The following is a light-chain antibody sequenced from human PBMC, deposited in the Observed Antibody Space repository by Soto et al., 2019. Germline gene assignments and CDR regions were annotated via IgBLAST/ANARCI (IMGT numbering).Light chain of an antibody. CDR3: QQHGTT. J-gene: IGKJ1*01. CDR2: GAS. CDR1: QSVNSN. Sequence: EIVMTHSPATLSVSPWERATLSCRASQSVNSNLAWYQQKPGQAPRLLMYGASTRATGIPARFSGSGSGTEFTLTISSLQSEDFAFYYCQQHGTTFGQGTKVDIK. V-gene: IGKV3-15*01.